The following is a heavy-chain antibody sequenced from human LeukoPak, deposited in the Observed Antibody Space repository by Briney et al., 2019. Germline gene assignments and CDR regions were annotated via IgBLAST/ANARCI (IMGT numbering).Heavy chain of an antibody. J-gene: IGHJ4*02. CDR1: GFTFSSYW. Sequence: GGSLRLSCAASGFTFSSYWMSWVRQAPGKGLEWLANIKQDGSEKYYVDSVKGRFTISRDNAKNSLYLQMNSLRAEDTAVYYCARDRYSSSWYRYYFDYWGQGTLVTVSS. CDR3: ARDRYSSSWYRYYFDY. D-gene: IGHD6-13*01. CDR2: IKQDGSEK. V-gene: IGHV3-7*01.